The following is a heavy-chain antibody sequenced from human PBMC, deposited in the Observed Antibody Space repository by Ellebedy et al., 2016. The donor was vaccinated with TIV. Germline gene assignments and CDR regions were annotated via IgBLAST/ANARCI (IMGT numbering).Heavy chain of an antibody. Sequence: GESLKISXAASGFTFSTYGMHWVRQAPGKGLEWVAVLSFDGSNKYYADSVKGRFTISRDSSRNTLYLQMNSLRAEDTGIYYCARGASDFDYWGRGTLVIVSS. CDR2: LSFDGSNK. J-gene: IGHJ4*02. V-gene: IGHV3-30*03. CDR1: GFTFSTYG. CDR3: ARGASDFDY.